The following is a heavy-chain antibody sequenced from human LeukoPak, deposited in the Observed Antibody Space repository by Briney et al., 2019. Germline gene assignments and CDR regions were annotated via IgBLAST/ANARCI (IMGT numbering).Heavy chain of an antibody. CDR3: AKDKGSGWSGIDY. J-gene: IGHJ4*02. CDR2: ISENGGAA. V-gene: IGHV3-23*01. Sequence: QSGGSLRLSCAASGFTFTNYVMGWVRQAQGKGLEWVSAISENGGAADYADSVRGRSTISRDNAKNSLYLQMNSLRPEDTALYYCAKDKGSGWSGIDYWGQGILVTVSS. D-gene: IGHD6-19*01. CDR1: GFTFTNYV.